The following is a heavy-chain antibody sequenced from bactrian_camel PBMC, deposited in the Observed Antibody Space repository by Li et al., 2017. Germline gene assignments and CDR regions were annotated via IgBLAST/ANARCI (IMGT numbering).Heavy chain of an antibody. J-gene: IGHJ4*01. CDR2: TDIYDRI. CDR1: RYITSDTF. Sequence: HVQLVESGGGSVQAGGSLRLSCTTSRYITSDTFCMGWFRQTPGKDREGVATTDIYDRISYADSVNGRFTISHDPDKNTVYLQMTSLSVEDTAVYYCAAVAVTGRATLCTGSVRSQCHPRPAFFGQGTQVTVS. V-gene: IGHV3S53*01. D-gene: IGHD6*01.